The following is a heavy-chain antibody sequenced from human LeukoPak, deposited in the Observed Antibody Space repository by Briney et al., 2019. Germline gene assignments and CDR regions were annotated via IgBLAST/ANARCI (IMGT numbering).Heavy chain of an antibody. V-gene: IGHV4-39*07. Sequence: SETLSLTCTVSGASISSNSYYWGWIRQPPGRGLEWIGSIYYSGSTYYNPSLKSRVTISVDTSKNQFSLKLSSVTAADTAVYYCARGSQRLRNWFDPWGQGTLVTVSS. J-gene: IGHJ5*02. CDR1: GASISSNSYY. CDR3: ARGSQRLRNWFDP. CDR2: IYYSGST. D-gene: IGHD4-17*01.